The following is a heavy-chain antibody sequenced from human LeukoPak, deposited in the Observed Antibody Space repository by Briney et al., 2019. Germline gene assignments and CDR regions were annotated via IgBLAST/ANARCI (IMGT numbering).Heavy chain of an antibody. D-gene: IGHD6-19*01. V-gene: IGHV1-46*01. CDR3: ARDLGSGWSRDAFDI. CDR2: INPSGGST. J-gene: IGHJ3*02. Sequence: ASVTVSCKASGYTFTSYYMHWVRQAPGQGLEWMGIINPSGGSTSYAQKFQGRVTMTRDTSTSTVYMELSSLGSEDTAVYYCARDLGSGWSRDAFDIWGQGTMVTVSS. CDR1: GYTFTSYY.